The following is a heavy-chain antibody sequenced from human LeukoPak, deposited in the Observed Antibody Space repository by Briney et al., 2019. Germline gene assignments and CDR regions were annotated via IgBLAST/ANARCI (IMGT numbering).Heavy chain of an antibody. Sequence: SETLSLTCTVSGGSISSGGYYWSWIRQHPGKGLQWIGRIYSSGSTNYNPSLKSRVIMSVDTSKNQFSLKLSSVTAADTAVYYCARDPGSAWFDYWGQGTLVTVSS. CDR1: GGSISSGGYY. D-gene: IGHD6-19*01. CDR3: ARDPGSAWFDY. CDR2: IYSSGST. J-gene: IGHJ5*01. V-gene: IGHV4-61*08.